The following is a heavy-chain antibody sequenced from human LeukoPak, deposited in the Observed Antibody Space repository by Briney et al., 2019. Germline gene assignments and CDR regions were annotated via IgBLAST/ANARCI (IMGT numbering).Heavy chain of an antibody. D-gene: IGHD3-10*01. J-gene: IGHJ4*02. V-gene: IGHV1-69*05. Sequence: ASVKVSCKASGYTFTSYGISWVQQAPGQGLEWMGGIIPIFGTANYAQKFQGRVTITTDESTSTAYMELSSLRSEGTAVYYCGAHYGSGSYVPGLVDYWGQGTLVTVSS. CDR1: GYTFTSYG. CDR2: IIPIFGTA. CDR3: GAHYGSGSYVPGLVDY.